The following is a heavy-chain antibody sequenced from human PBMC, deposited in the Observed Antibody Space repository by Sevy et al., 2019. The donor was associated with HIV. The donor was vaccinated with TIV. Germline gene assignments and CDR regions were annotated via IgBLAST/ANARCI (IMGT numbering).Heavy chain of an antibody. D-gene: IGHD6-13*01. J-gene: IGHJ4*02. Sequence: SQTLSLTCTVSGGSISSYYWSWIRQPPGKGLEWIGYIYYSGSTNYNPSLKSRVTISVDTSKNQFSLKLSSVTAADTAVYYCAGASPGYSSSWSNFDYWGQGTLVTVSS. V-gene: IGHV4-59*01. CDR2: IYYSGST. CDR3: AGASPGYSSSWSNFDY. CDR1: GGSISSYY.